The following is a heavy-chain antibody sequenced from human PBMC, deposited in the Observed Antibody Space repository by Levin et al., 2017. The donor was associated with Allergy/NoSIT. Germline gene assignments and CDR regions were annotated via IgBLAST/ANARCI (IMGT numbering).Heavy chain of an antibody. CDR3: ASLSRWLQFGGSYYDQTFDGMDV. D-gene: IGHD5-24*01. J-gene: IGHJ6*02. V-gene: IGHV3-53*01. Sequence: PGGSLRLSCAASGFTVSSNYMSWVRQAPGKGLEWVSVIYSGGSTYYADSVKGRFTISRDNSKNTLYLQMNSLRAEDTAVYYCASLSRWLQFGGSYYDQTFDGMDVWGQGTTVTVSS. CDR2: IYSGGST. CDR1: GFTVSSNY.